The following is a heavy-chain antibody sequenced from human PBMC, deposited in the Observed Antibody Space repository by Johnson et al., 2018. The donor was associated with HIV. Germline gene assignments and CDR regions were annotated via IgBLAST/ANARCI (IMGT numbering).Heavy chain of an antibody. CDR2: ISSSGSTI. D-gene: IGHD6-6*01. Sequence: QVQLVESGGGLVKPGGSLRLSCAASGFTFSDYYMSWIRQAPGKGLEWVSYISSSGSTIYYADSVKGRFTISRDNAKNSLYLQMNSLKTEDTAVYYCTTVIQQLVRRHDAFDIWGQGTMVTVSS. CDR3: TTVIQQLVRRHDAFDI. J-gene: IGHJ3*02. V-gene: IGHV3-11*01. CDR1: GFTFSDYY.